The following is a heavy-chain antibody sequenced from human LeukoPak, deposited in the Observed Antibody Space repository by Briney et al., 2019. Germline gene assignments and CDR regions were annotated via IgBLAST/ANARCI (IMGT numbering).Heavy chain of an antibody. CDR2: ISNDESNK. Sequence: GSLRLSCAASRFTFSSYAMHWVRQAPGKGLEWVAVISNDESNKFYANSVKGRFTISRDTSTNTLHLQMNSLRAEDTAVYYCARARAQDFDYWGQGTLVTVSS. CDR1: RFTFSSYA. D-gene: IGHD3-10*01. CDR3: ARARAQDFDY. J-gene: IGHJ4*02. V-gene: IGHV3-30-3*01.